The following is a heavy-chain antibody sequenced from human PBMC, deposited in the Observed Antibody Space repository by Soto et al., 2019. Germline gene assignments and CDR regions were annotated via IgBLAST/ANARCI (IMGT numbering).Heavy chain of an antibody. V-gene: IGHV1-69*02. CDR3: GSGEYVSSEYYVMDF. CDR1: GGTFSSYT. CDR2: IIPILGIA. J-gene: IGHJ6*01. D-gene: IGHD3-10*02. Sequence: QVQLVQSGAEVKKPGSSVKVSCKASGGTFSSYTISWVRQAPGQGLEWMGRIIPILGIANYAQKLQGRVTFAADKSTRTAYVGLRIMSSDETAVYYCGSGEYVSSEYYVMDFGGPGTTVPVS.